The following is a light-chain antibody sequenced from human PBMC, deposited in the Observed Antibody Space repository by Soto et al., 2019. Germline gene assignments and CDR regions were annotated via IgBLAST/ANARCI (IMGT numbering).Light chain of an antibody. CDR2: EVS. Sequence: QSALTQPPSASGSPGQSVTISCTGTSSDVGAYKYVSWYQQYPGKAPKLMIYEVSKPPSGVPDRFSGSKSGKTASLTVSGLQAEDEDEYHCTSYAGSNIWVFGGGTQLTVL. V-gene: IGLV2-8*01. CDR1: SSDVGAYKY. CDR3: TSYAGSNIWV. J-gene: IGLJ3*02.